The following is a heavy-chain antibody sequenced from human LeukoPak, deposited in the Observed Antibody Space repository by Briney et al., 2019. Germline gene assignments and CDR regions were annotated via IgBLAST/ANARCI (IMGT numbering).Heavy chain of an antibody. CDR3: AKGPIVVVTARPYFDY. V-gene: IGHV3-21*04. D-gene: IGHD2-21*02. J-gene: IGHJ4*02. CDR2: ITSSGRYI. CDR1: GFTFSSYS. Sequence: GGSLRLSCAASGFTFSSYSMNWVRQAPGKGLEWVSSITSSGRYIYYADSVKGRFTISRDNSENSLYLQMNSLRAEDTAVYYCAKGPIVVVTARPYFDYWGQGTLVTVSS.